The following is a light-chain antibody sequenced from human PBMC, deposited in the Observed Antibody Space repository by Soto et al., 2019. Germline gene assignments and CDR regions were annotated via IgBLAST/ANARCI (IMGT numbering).Light chain of an antibody. CDR3: LQDYNYPWG. J-gene: IGKJ1*01. CDR1: QGISSY. CDR2: AAS. V-gene: IGKV1-8*01. Sequence: AIRMTQSPSSLSASTGDRVTITCRASQGISSYLAWYQQKPGKAPKLLIYAASSLQSGVPSRFSGSGSGTDFTLTISSLQPEDFATYYCLQDYNYPWGFGQGTKVDIK.